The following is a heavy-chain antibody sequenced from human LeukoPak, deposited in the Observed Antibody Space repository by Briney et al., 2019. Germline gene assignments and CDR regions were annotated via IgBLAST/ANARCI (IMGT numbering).Heavy chain of an antibody. CDR2: INTDGSTT. J-gene: IGHJ3*02. V-gene: IGHV3-74*01. D-gene: IGHD2-8*02. CDR1: GFTFSSYW. CDR3: AREFRVLPDI. Sequence: GGSLRLSCAASGFTFSSYWMHWVRQAPGKGLVWVSRINTDGSTTNYADSVKGRFTISRDNAKNTLYLQMDSLRAEDTAVYYCAREFRVLPDIWGQGTMVTVSS.